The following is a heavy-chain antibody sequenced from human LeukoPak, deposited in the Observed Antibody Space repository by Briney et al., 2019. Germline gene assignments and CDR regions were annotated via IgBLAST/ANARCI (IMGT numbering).Heavy chain of an antibody. D-gene: IGHD2-15*01. J-gene: IGHJ4*02. V-gene: IGHV4-39*01. CDR3: ARSWMVAAPYFDY. CDR1: GGSISSSSYY. CDR2: IYYSGST. Sequence: SETLSLTCTVSGGSISSSSYYWGWIRQPPGKGLEWIGSIYYSGSTYYNPSLKSRVTISVDTSKNQFSLKLSSVTAADTAVYYCARSWMVAAPYFDYWGQGTLVTVSS.